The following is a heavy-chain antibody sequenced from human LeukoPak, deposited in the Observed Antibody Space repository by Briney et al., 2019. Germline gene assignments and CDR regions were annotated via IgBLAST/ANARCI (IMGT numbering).Heavy chain of an antibody. J-gene: IGHJ4*02. CDR2: VSGSSSTL. CDR1: GFTFSTYS. V-gene: IGHV3-48*02. Sequence: GGSRRLSCAPSGFTFSTYSMHWVRQPPGKGLEWVSDVSGSSSTLYYADSLKGRFTISRDNAKSSLYLQMNGLRDEDTAVYYCARDKYSTIDYWGQGTLVTVST. CDR3: ARDKYSTIDY. D-gene: IGHD6-6*01.